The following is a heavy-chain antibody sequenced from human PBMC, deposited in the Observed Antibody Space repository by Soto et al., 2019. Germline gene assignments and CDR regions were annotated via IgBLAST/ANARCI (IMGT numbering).Heavy chain of an antibody. CDR1: GFTFSSYA. CDR3: GLGRTVTTDFPIDY. CDR2: ISYDGSNK. Sequence: QVQLVESGGGVVQPGRSLRLSCAASGFTFSSYAMHWVRQAPGKGLEWVAVISYDGSNKYYADSVKGRFTISRDNXXNTLYLQMNSLRAEDTAVYYCGLGRTVTTDFPIDYWGQGTLVTVSS. D-gene: IGHD4-17*01. J-gene: IGHJ4*02. V-gene: IGHV3-30-3*01.